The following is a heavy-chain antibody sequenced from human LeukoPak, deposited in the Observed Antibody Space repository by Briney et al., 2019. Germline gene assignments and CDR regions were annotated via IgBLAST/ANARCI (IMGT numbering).Heavy chain of an antibody. D-gene: IGHD3-9*01. Sequence: ASVKVPCKASGYTFTSYGISWVRQAPGQGLEWMGWISAYNGNTNYAQKLQGRVTMTTDTSTSTAYMELRSLRSDDTAVYYCARDRDRVRYFDWLYEDYWGQGTLVTVSS. CDR1: GYTFTSYG. CDR2: ISAYNGNT. J-gene: IGHJ4*02. CDR3: ARDRDRVRYFDWLYEDY. V-gene: IGHV1-18*01.